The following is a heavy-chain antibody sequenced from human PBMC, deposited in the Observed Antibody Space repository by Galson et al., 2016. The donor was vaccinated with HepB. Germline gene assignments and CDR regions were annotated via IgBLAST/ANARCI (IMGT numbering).Heavy chain of an antibody. Sequence: SLRLSCAASGFTFDEYSMYWIRQVPGKGLEWVSLINWDGSHIYYTDSVRGRFTVSRENSKNSLYLQMISLRSEATALYYCAKGGGSGVVWFDPRGQGTLVTVSS. D-gene: IGHD3-10*01. J-gene: IGHJ5*02. CDR2: INWDGSHI. CDR1: GFTFDEYS. CDR3: AKGGGSGVVWFDP. V-gene: IGHV3-43*01.